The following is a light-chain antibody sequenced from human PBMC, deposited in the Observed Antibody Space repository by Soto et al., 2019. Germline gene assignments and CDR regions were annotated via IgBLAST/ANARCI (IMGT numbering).Light chain of an antibody. J-gene: IGKJ2*01. CDR3: LQALQTPRT. CDR1: QSVGSSY. CDR2: AAS. Sequence: EIVLTQSPGTLSLSPGERATLSCRATQSVGSSYLAWYQQKPGQAPRLLIYAASSRASGVPDRFSGSGSGTDFTLKISRVEAGDVGIYYCLQALQTPRTFGQGTKVEIK. V-gene: IGKV3-20*01.